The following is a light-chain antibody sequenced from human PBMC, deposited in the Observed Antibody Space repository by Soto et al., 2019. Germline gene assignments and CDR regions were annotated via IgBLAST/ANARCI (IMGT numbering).Light chain of an antibody. Sequence: QSVLTQSPSASGSPGQSVTISCTGTSSDVGGYIFVSWYQQHPGKVPKLIIYDVNKRPSGVPDRFSGSKYGNTASLTVSGLQAEDESDYYCVSFAGGTYVFGTGTKVTVL. CDR1: SSDVGGYIF. CDR2: DVN. V-gene: IGLV2-8*01. CDR3: VSFAGGTYV. J-gene: IGLJ1*01.